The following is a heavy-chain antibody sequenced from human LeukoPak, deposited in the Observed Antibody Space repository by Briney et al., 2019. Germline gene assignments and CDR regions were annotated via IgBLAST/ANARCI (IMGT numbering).Heavy chain of an antibody. V-gene: IGHV4-59*13. D-gene: IGHD3-22*01. Sequence: PSETLSLTCTVSGVSISSYYWSWPPHPPGKGLEGFGYIYHSGSTNYNPSLKSRVTISVDTSKNQFSLKLSSVTAADTAVYYCARSYDSSGYSPYYFDYWGQGTLVTVSS. CDR1: GVSISSYY. CDR2: IYHSGST. J-gene: IGHJ4*02. CDR3: ARSYDSSGYSPYYFDY.